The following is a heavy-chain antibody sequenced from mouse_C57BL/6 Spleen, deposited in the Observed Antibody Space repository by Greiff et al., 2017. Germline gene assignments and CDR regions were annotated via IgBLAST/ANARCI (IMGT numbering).Heavy chain of an antibody. Sequence: QVQLQQPGAELVMPGASVKLSCKASGYTFTSYWMHWVKQRPGQGLEWIGEIDPSDSYTNYNQKFKGKSTLTVDKSSSTAYMQLSSQTSEDSAVYYCARTVVAHWYFDVWGTGTTVTVSS. J-gene: IGHJ1*03. CDR3: ARTVVAHWYFDV. V-gene: IGHV1-69*01. CDR2: IDPSDSYT. D-gene: IGHD1-1*01. CDR1: GYTFTSYW.